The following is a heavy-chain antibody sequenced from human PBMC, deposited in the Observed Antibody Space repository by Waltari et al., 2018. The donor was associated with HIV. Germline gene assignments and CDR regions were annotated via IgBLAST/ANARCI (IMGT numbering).Heavy chain of an antibody. CDR2: INSKSGGI. V-gene: IGHV1-2*02. CDR3: ARSLYSGSSPIDH. Sequence: QVQLVQSGADVKKPGASVKVSCKASGSTFSGYYFHWVRQAPGQGLQGMGWINSKSGGINYAQKCQGRLSLTRDASISTVYMELTRLTSDDTAGDYCARSLYSGSSPIDHWGQGSLVSVSS. D-gene: IGHD1-26*01. CDR1: GSTFSGYY. J-gene: IGHJ4*02.